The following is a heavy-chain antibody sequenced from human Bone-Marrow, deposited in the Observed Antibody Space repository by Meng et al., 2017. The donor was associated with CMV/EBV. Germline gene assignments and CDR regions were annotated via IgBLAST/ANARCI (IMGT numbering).Heavy chain of an antibody. J-gene: IGHJ5*02. D-gene: IGHD3-16*01. CDR2: IIPILGIA. V-gene: IGHV1-69*10. CDR1: GGTFSSYA. Sequence: SVKVSCKASGGTFSSYAISWVRQAPGQGLEWMGGIIPILGIANYAQKFQGRVTITADKSTSTAYMELSSLRSEDTAVYYCARVGVIGGWFDPWGQGTRVTVTS. CDR3: ARVGVIGGWFDP.